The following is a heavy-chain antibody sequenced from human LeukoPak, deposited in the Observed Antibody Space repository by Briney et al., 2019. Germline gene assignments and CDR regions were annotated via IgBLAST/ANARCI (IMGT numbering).Heavy chain of an antibody. D-gene: IGHD3-22*01. Sequence: SVKVSCKASVVTFSSYTISWVRQAPGQGLEWMGRIIPILGIANYAQKFQGRVTITADKSTSTAYMELSSLRSEDTAVYYCARDVYYDSSGYPDYYYYYGMDVWGQGTTVTVSS. CDR2: IIPILGIA. CDR3: ARDVYYDSSGYPDYYYYYGMDV. V-gene: IGHV1-69*04. J-gene: IGHJ6*02. CDR1: VVTFSSYT.